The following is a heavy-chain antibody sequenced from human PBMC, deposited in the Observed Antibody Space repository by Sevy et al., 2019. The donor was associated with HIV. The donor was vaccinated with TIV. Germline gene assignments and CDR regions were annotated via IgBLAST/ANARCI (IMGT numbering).Heavy chain of an antibody. Sequence: ASVKVSCKASGGTFSSYAISWVRQAPGQGLEWMGGIIHIFGTANYAQKFQGRVTITADESTSTAYMELSSLRSEDTAVYYCARVYDSSGWGVGNYYCYYMDVWGKGTTVTVSS. CDR2: IIHIFGTA. CDR3: ARVYDSSGWGVGNYYCYYMDV. V-gene: IGHV1-69*13. D-gene: IGHD3-22*01. CDR1: GGTFSSYA. J-gene: IGHJ6*03.